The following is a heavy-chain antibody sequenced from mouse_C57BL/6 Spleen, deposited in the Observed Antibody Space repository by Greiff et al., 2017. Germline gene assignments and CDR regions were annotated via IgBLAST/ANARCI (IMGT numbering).Heavy chain of an antibody. CDR2: IDPETGGT. CDR1: GYTFTDYE. D-gene: IGHD3-2*02. Sequence: QLQQSGAELVRPGASVTLSCKASGYTFTDYEMHWVKQTPVHGLEWIGAIDPETGGTAYNQKFKGKAILTADKSSSTAYMELRSLTSEDSAVYYCTRGAGSGHAMDYWGQGTSVTVSS. V-gene: IGHV1-15*01. CDR3: TRGAGSGHAMDY. J-gene: IGHJ4*01.